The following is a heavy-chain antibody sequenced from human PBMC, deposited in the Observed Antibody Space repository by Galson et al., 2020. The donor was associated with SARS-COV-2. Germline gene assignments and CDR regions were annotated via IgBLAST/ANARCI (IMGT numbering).Heavy chain of an antibody. J-gene: IGHJ4*02. Sequence: TGGSLRFSCAASRLTFSAYELNWVRQAPGKGLEWVSYISTTGNTRHYADSVKGRFTISRDNAKNSLYLQMYSLRAEDMAVYYCAKTYYDSFDYLGQGTLVTVSS. CDR2: ISTTGNTR. D-gene: IGHD3-3*01. CDR1: RLTFSAYE. V-gene: IGHV3-48*03. CDR3: AKTYYDSFDY.